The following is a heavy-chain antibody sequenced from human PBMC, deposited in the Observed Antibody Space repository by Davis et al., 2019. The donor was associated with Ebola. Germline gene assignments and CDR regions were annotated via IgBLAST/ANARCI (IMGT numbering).Heavy chain of an antibody. CDR1: GYTFTSYG. CDR3: TATLYSSGRQGLDY. D-gene: IGHD6-19*01. J-gene: IGHJ4*02. V-gene: IGHV1-18*01. CDR2: ISAYNGNT. Sequence: ASVKVSCKASGYTFTSYGISWVRQAPGQGLEWMGWISAYNGNTNYAQKLQGRVTMTTDTSTSTAYMELRSLRSDDTAVYYCTATLYSSGRQGLDYWGQGTLVTVSS.